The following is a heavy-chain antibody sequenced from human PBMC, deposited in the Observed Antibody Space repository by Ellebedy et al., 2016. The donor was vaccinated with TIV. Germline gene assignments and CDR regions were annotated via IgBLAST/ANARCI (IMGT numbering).Heavy chain of an antibody. CDR1: GFTFSSYA. Sequence: GESLKISXVASGFTFSSYAMHWVRQAPGKGLEWVAVISYDGSNKYYADSVKGRFTISRDNAKNSLYLQMNSLRAEDTAVYYCARRHSGYVLIWGQGTLVTVSS. V-gene: IGHV3-30-3*01. CDR2: ISYDGSNK. J-gene: IGHJ4*02. CDR3: ARRHSGYVLI. D-gene: IGHD5-12*01.